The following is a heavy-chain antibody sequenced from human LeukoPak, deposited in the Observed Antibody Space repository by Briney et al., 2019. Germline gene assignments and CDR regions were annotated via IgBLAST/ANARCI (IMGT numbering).Heavy chain of an antibody. D-gene: IGHD3-22*01. V-gene: IGHV3-23*01. CDR1: GFTFSSFA. J-gene: IGHJ4*02. CDR3: AKDLADYYDSSGYAI. Sequence: GGSLRLSCVASGFTFSSFAMAWVRQAPGKGLEWVSAISGSGVTTHYAGSVKGRFSISRDNSKNTLYLQMNSLRAEDTAVYYCAKDLADYYDSSGYAIWGQGTLVTVSS. CDR2: ISGSGVTT.